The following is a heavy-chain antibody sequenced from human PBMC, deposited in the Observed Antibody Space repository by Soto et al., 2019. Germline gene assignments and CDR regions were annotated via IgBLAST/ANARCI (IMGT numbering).Heavy chain of an antibody. D-gene: IGHD2-15*01. Sequence: RASVKVSCKASGYTFTSYGISWVRQAPGQGLEWMGWISAYNGNTNYAQKLQGRVTMTTDTSTSTAYMELRSLRSDDTAVYYCARDTYCSGGSCEEYYYGMDVWGQGTTVTVSS. V-gene: IGHV1-18*01. CDR2: ISAYNGNT. CDR1: GYTFTSYG. J-gene: IGHJ6*02. CDR3: ARDTYCSGGSCEEYYYGMDV.